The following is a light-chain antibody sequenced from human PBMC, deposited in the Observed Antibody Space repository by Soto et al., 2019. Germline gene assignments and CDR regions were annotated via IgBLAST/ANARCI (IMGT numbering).Light chain of an antibody. V-gene: IGLV2-14*01. Sequence: QSARTQPASVSGSPGQSITISCTGTSSDVGGYNYVSWYQQHPGKAPKLMIYDVSNRPSGVSNRFSGSKSGNTASLTISGLQAEDEADYYCSSYTSSSTLYVVFGGGTKVTVL. J-gene: IGLJ2*01. CDR1: SSDVGGYNY. CDR2: DVS. CDR3: SSYTSSSTLYVV.